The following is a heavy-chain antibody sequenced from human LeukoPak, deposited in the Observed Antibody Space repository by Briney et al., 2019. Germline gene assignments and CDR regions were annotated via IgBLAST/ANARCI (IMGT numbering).Heavy chain of an antibody. Sequence: SETLSLTCAVSGYSISNDYYWGWIRPPPGKGVEWIGSIYHSGSTYYTQSLKGRFTISVDTSNNQFYLKLNTLSAADTAVYYCSRQGLYYYDSSGPDAFDIWGQGTMLSVSS. CDR2: IYHSGST. V-gene: IGHV4-38-2*01. J-gene: IGHJ3*02. CDR3: SRQGLYYYDSSGPDAFDI. CDR1: GYSISNDYY. D-gene: IGHD3-22*01.